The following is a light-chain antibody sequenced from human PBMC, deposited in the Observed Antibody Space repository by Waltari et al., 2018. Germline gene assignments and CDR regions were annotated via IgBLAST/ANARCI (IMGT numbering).Light chain of an antibody. V-gene: IGKV1-5*03. CDR2: NTS. CDR1: QNISPW. J-gene: IGKJ1*01. CDR3: QQYHNYSLT. Sequence: DIQMTQSPSTLSVSVGDRVTISCRASQNISPWLAWYQQKPGKAPILLIYNTSTLESGVPSRFGGSGSGTEFTLTITSLHPDDFATYSCQQYHNYSLTFGQGTRVEIK.